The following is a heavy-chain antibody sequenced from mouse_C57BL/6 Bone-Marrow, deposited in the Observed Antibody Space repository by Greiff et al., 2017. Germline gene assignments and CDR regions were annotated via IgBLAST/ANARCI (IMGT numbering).Heavy chain of an antibody. Sequence: HVQLQQPGAELVRPGTSVKLSCKASGYTFTSYWMHWVKQRPGQGLEWIGVIDPSDSYTNYNQKFKGKATLTVDTSSSTAYMQLSSLTSEDSAVYYCASEGGYYDFDYWGQGTTLTVSS. CDR1: GYTFTSYW. CDR2: IDPSDSYT. D-gene: IGHD2-3*01. CDR3: ASEGGYYDFDY. J-gene: IGHJ2*01. V-gene: IGHV1-59*01.